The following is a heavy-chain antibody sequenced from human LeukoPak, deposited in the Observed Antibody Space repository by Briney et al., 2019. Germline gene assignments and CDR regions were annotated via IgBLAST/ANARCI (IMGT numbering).Heavy chain of an antibody. CDR1: GFTFSNRG. J-gene: IGHJ4*02. CDR3: AKELSYGPDY. V-gene: IGHV3-30*02. Sequence: GGSLRLSCAASGFTFSNRGMHWVRQAPGKGLEWLSFIRFDGNPTYSADSVKGRFTISRDNSKNTVYLQMSSLRVEDTAVYYCAKELSYGPDYWGQGTLVTVSS. D-gene: IGHD5-18*01. CDR2: IRFDGNPT.